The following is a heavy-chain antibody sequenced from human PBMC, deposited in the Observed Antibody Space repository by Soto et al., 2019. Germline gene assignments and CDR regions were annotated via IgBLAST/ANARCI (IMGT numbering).Heavy chain of an antibody. D-gene: IGHD6-13*01. CDR2: IIPIFGTA. CDR3: ARDRRAAPFYLDY. CDR1: GGTFSSYA. Sequence: SVKVSCKASGGTFSSYAISWVRQAPGQGLEWMGGIIPIFGTANYAQKFQGRVTITADESTSTAYMELSSLRSEDTAVYYCARDRRAAPFYLDYWGQGTLVTVSS. V-gene: IGHV1-69*13. J-gene: IGHJ4*02.